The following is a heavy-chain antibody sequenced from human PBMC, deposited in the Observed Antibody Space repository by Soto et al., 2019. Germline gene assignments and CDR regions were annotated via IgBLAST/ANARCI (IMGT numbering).Heavy chain of an antibody. CDR1: GGTFSRYS. Sequence: GASVKVSCKASGGTFSRYSITWVRQAPGHGLEWIGRIIPIFGIASYAQKFQGRVTITADESTSTAYMELSSLRSDDTAVYYCARELHGGSYGMDVWGQGTTVTVSS. J-gene: IGHJ6*02. CDR3: ARELHGGSYGMDV. CDR2: IIPIFGIA. V-gene: IGHV1-69*13.